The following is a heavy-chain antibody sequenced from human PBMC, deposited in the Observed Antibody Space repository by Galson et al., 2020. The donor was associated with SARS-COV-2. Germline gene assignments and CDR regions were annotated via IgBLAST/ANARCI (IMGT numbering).Heavy chain of an antibody. Sequence: ASVKVSCQVSGYTLTELSMHWVRQAPGNGLEWMGGFDPEDGETIYAQKFQGRVTMTEDTSTDTAYMELSSLRSEDTAVYYCATGPPYYVRGNWFDPWGQGTLVTVSS. CDR1: GYTLTELS. D-gene: IGHD3-16*01. J-gene: IGHJ5*02. CDR2: FDPEDGET. CDR3: ATGPPYYVRGNWFDP. V-gene: IGHV1-24*01.